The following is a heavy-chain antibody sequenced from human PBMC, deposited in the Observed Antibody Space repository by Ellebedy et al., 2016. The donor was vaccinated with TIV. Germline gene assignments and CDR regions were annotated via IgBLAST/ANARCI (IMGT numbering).Heavy chain of an antibody. V-gene: IGHV4-34*01. CDR2: INHSGST. D-gene: IGHD2-15*01. Sequence: SETLSLXXAVYGGSFSGYYWSWIRQPPGKGLEWIGEINHSGSTNYNPSLKSRVTISVDTSKNQFSLKLSSVTAADTAVYYCARVRGVVVVVDYWGQGTLVTVSS. J-gene: IGHJ4*02. CDR3: ARVRGVVVVVDY. CDR1: GGSFSGYY.